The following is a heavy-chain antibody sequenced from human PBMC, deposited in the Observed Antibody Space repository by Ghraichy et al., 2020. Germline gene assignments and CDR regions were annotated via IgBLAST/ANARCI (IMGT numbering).Heavy chain of an antibody. CDR2: IKGDGTIT. CDR3: TRGGGPIVGYTPADS. CDR1: GFTLSGYW. Sequence: GESLNISCAASGFTLSGYWMHWVRQVPGKGLVWVSRIKGDGTITTYADAVKGRFTISRDNAKNTVYLQMNSLRVDDTAVYVCTRGGGPIVGYTPADSWGQGTLVTVSS. J-gene: IGHJ4*02. D-gene: IGHD1-26*01. V-gene: IGHV3-74*03.